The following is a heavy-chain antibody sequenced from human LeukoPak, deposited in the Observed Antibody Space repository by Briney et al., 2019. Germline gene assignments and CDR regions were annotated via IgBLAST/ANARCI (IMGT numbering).Heavy chain of an antibody. CDR3: ARGRAAMVTPYFDY. D-gene: IGHD5-18*01. J-gene: IGHJ4*02. Sequence: SETLSLTCTVSGDSISSYYWSWIRQPPGKGLEWLGYIYYSGSTNYNPSLKSRVTISVDTSKNQFSLKLSSVTAADTAVYYCARGRAAMVTPYFDYWGQGTLVTVSS. CDR1: GDSISSYY. CDR2: IYYSGST. V-gene: IGHV4-59*01.